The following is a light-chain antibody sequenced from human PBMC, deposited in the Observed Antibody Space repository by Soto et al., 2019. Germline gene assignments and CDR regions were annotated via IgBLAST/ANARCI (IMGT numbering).Light chain of an antibody. V-gene: IGKV1-9*01. J-gene: IGKJ4*01. CDR1: QGISSY. CDR3: QQLNSYPLT. CDR2: AAS. Sequence: IQLTQSPSSLSASVGDRVTITCRASQGISSYLAWYQQKPGKAPKLLINAASTSQSGVPSRFSGSGSGTDFTLTISSLQPEDFAIYYCQQLNSYPLTFGGGTKVEIK.